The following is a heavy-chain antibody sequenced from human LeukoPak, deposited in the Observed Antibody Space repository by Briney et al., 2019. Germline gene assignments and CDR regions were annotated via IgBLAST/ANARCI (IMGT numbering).Heavy chain of an antibody. CDR1: GYTFTSYG. CDR2: ISVYNGNT. CDR3: ARDVSGQNYYDSSGYYSFWFDY. J-gene: IGHJ4*02. Sequence: ASVKVSCKASGYTFTSYGISWVRQAPGQGLEWMGWISVYNGNTNYAQKLQGRVTMTRDMSTSTVYMELSSLRSEDTAVYYCARDVSGQNYYDSSGYYSFWFDYWGQGTLVTVSS. V-gene: IGHV1-18*01. D-gene: IGHD3-22*01.